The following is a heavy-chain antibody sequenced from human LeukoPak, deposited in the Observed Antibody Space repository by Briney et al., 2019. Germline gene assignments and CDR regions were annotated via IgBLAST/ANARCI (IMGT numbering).Heavy chain of an antibody. CDR1: GFTFSDYY. CDR2: ISSSGSTI. D-gene: IGHD6-19*01. CDR3: ARTLAIKYSSGWDNFDY. V-gene: IGHV3-11*04. J-gene: IGHJ4*02. Sequence: PGGSLRLSCAASGFTFSDYYMSWIRQAPGKGLEWVSYISSSGSTIYYADSVKGRFTISRDNAKNSLYLQMNSLRAEDTAVYYCARTLAIKYSSGWDNFDYWGQGTLVTVSS.